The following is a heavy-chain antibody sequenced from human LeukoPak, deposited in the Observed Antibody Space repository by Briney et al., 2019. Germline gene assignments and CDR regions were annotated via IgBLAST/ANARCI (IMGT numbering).Heavy chain of an antibody. Sequence: PSETLSLTCAVYGGSFSGYYWSWLRQPPGKGLEWIREINHSGSTNYNPSLKSRVTISVDTSKNQFSLKLSSVTAADTAVYYCARPGEGYCSSTGCYAWYYFDYWGQGTLVTVSS. D-gene: IGHD2-2*01. CDR1: GGSFSGYY. CDR3: ARPGEGYCSSTGCYAWYYFDY. CDR2: INHSGST. V-gene: IGHV4-34*01. J-gene: IGHJ4*02.